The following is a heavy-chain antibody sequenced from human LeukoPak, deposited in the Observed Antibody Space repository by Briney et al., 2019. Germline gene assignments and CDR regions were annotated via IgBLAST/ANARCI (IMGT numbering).Heavy chain of an antibody. V-gene: IGHV3-23*01. Sequence: GGSLRLSCAASGFTFSSFAMSWVRQAPGKGLEWVSNIRGSGDGTSTYYADSVKGRFTISRDNSKNTLYLQMNSLRAEDTAVYYCAKGGPRGKLFQNFDYWGQGTLVTVSS. CDR2: IRGSGDGTST. D-gene: IGHD3-10*01. CDR3: AKGGPRGKLFQNFDY. CDR1: GFTFSSFA. J-gene: IGHJ4*02.